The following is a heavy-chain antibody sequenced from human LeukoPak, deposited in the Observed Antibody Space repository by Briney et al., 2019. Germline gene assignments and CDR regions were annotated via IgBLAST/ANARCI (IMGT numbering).Heavy chain of an antibody. D-gene: IGHD7-27*01. V-gene: IGHV3-53*01. J-gene: IGHJ4*02. CDR3: ARSQNWGNRGCLDY. CDR2: LYSDGTT. Sequence: GGSLRLSCAASGFNVSTSYMYWVRQAPRRGLEWVSALYSDGTTHYADSVKGRFSISRDNSENTLYLQMNSLRTEDTAVYYCARSQNWGNRGCLDYCGQGTLVTVSS. CDR1: GFNVSTSY.